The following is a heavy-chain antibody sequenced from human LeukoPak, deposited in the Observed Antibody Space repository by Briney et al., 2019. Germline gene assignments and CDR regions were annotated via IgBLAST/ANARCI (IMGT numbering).Heavy chain of an antibody. CDR1: GGSISSSSYY. CDR2: IYYSGST. Sequence: SETLSLTCTVSGGSISSSSYYWGWIRQPPGTGLEWIGSIYYSGSTYYNPSLKSRVTISVDTSKNQFSLKLSSVTAADTAVYYCARQGYCSGGSCHSYFDYWGQGTLVTVSS. J-gene: IGHJ4*02. CDR3: ARQGYCSGGSCHSYFDY. V-gene: IGHV4-39*01. D-gene: IGHD2-15*01.